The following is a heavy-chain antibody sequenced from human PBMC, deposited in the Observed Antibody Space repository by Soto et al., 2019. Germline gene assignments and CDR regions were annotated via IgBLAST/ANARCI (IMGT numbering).Heavy chain of an antibody. CDR1: GASISGYY. Sequence: SETLSLTCSVSGASISGYYWSWIRQPPGKGLEWIGYIYNSGSTNYNPSLKSRVTISVDTSKNQFSLKLGSVTAADTAVYYCARHFYDSDGYYSYDYWGQGALVTV. D-gene: IGHD3-22*01. V-gene: IGHV4-59*01. CDR2: IYNSGST. J-gene: IGHJ4*02. CDR3: ARHFYDSDGYYSYDY.